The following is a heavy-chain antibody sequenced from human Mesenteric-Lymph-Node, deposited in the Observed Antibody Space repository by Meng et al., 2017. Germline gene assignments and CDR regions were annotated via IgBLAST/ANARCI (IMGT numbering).Heavy chain of an antibody. CDR3: AKDPYAYRYFDY. D-gene: IGHD3-16*01. Sequence: GESLKISCAASGFTVSSNYMSWVRQAPGKGLEWVSVIYSGGSTYYADSVKGRFTISRHNSKNTLYLQMNSLRAEDTAVYYCAKDPYAYRYFDYWGQGTLVTVSS. J-gene: IGHJ4*02. V-gene: IGHV3-53*01. CDR1: GFTVSSNY. CDR2: IYSGGST.